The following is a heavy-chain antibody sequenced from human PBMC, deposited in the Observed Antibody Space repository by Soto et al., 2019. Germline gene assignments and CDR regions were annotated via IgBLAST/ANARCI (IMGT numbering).Heavy chain of an antibody. D-gene: IGHD3-10*01. J-gene: IGHJ6*02. CDR1: GFTFSSYS. V-gene: IGHV3-48*02. CDR2: ISSSSSTI. CDR3: AREQGTMVRGVINAYYYYGMDV. Sequence: GGSLRLSCAASGFTFSSYSMNWVRQAPGKGLEWVSYISSSSSTIYYADSVKGRFTISRDNAKNSLYLQMNSLRDEDTAVYYCAREQGTMVRGVINAYYYYGMDVWGQGTTVTVSS.